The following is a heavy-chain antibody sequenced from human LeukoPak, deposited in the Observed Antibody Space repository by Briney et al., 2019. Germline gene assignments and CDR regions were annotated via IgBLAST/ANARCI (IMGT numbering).Heavy chain of an antibody. Sequence: PGGFLRLSCAISGFTVSSNYMSWVHQAPGKGLEWVSVIYSGGITDYAYSVKGRFTISRDNSKNTLHLQVNNLRAEDTAVYYCARVVIRPYYFDYWGQGTLVTVSS. CDR3: ARVVIRPYYFDY. V-gene: IGHV3-66*01. CDR1: GFTVSSNY. J-gene: IGHJ4*02. D-gene: IGHD4-23*01. CDR2: IYSGGIT.